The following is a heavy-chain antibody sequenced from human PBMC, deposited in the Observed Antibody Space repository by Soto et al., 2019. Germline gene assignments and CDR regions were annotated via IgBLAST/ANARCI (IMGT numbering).Heavy chain of an antibody. CDR3: AKYGSGNYGAYALDI. V-gene: IGHV3-7*01. Sequence: GGSLRLSCAASGFTFGSYWMSWVRQAPGKGLEWVANINPGGRQKNYVDSVKGRFSISRDDAEKSHHLQMNSLRVEDTAVYYCAKYGSGNYGAYALDIWGQGTMVTISS. J-gene: IGHJ3*02. CDR2: INPGGRQK. CDR1: GFTFGSYW. D-gene: IGHD3-10*01.